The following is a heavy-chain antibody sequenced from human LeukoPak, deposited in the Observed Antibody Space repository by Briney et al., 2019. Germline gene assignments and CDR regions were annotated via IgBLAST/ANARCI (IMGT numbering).Heavy chain of an antibody. CDR3: ARETVYYYDSSGYIDY. CDR1: GYTFTGYY. V-gene: IGHV1-2*02. CDR2: INPNSGGT. Sequence: ASVKVSCKASGYTFTGYYMHWVRQAPGQGLEWMGWINPNSGGTNYAQKFQGRVTMTRDTSISTAYMELSRLRSDDTAVYHCARETVYYYDSSGYIDYWGQGTLVTVSS. J-gene: IGHJ4*02. D-gene: IGHD3-22*01.